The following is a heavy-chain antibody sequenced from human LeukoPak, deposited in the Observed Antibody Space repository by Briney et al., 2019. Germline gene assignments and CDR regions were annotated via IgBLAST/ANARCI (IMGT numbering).Heavy chain of an antibody. V-gene: IGHV1-69*05. CDR2: IIPIFGTA. D-gene: IGHD2-2*01. J-gene: IGHJ4*02. CDR3: ARDGVVPARGDY. CDR1: GGTFSSYA. Sequence: ASVKVSCKASGGTFSSYAISWVRQAPGQGLEWMGGIIPIFGTANYAQKLQGRVTMTTGTSTSTAYMELRSLRSDDTAVYYCARDGVVPARGDYWGQGTLVTVSS.